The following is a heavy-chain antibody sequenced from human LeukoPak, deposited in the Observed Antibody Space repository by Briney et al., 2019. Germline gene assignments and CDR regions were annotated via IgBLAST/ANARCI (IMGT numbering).Heavy chain of an antibody. CDR3: TTGPGNSGY. D-gene: IGHD4-23*01. CDR1: GLTFSNAW. Sequence: GESLKISCAVSGLTFSNAWMSWVRQAPGKGLEWVGRIKSKTVGGTIEYAAPVKGRFTISRDDSKNTVYLQMNSLKTEDTAVYYCTTGPGNSGYWGQGTVVSVSS. CDR2: IKSKTVGGTI. V-gene: IGHV3-15*01. J-gene: IGHJ4*02.